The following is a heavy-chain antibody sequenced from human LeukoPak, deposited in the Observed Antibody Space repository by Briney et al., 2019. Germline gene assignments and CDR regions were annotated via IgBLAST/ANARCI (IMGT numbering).Heavy chain of an antibody. CDR2: IRSDGTIT. CDR3: AKDHYYSMEV. V-gene: IGHV3-74*01. J-gene: IGHJ6*02. CDR1: GFPFSVSW. Sequence: PGRSLRLSCVASGFPFSVSWMHWVRQAPGKGLVWVSLIRSDGTITNYADSVKGRFITSRDNTKNTVYLQMNSLRAEDTGIYYCAKDHYYSMEVWGQGTTVTVTS.